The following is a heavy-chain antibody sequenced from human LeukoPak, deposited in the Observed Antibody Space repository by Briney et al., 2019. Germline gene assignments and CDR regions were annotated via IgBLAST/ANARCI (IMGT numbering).Heavy chain of an antibody. Sequence: GGSLRLSCAASGFTFRSYAIYWVRQAPGKGLEWVSYINTDSSDIHYADSVKGRFTISRDNARNTLYLQLRSLRAEDSGVYYCARDTFHPGLIDSWGQGTLVTVSS. D-gene: IGHD2-21*01. V-gene: IGHV3-21*05. CDR1: GFTFRSYA. J-gene: IGHJ4*02. CDR2: INTDSSDI. CDR3: ARDTFHPGLIDS.